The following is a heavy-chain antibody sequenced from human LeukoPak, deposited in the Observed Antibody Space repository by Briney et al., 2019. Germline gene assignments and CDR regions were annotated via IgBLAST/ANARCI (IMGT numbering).Heavy chain of an antibody. Sequence: ASVKVSCKASGYTFSNYGITWVRQAPGQGLEWMGWISVYNGKAHYAQKFQGRVTMTTDSSTNTAYMDLRSLKSDDTAMFYCAVITSSVDYWGQGTLVTV. J-gene: IGHJ4*02. CDR2: ISVYNGKA. CDR3: AVITSSVDY. CDR1: GYTFSNYG. D-gene: IGHD3-10*01. V-gene: IGHV1-18*01.